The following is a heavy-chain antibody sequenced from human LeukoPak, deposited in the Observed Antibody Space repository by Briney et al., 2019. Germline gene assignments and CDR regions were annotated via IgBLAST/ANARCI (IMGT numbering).Heavy chain of an antibody. CDR1: GFTFSSYA. D-gene: IGHD1-26*01. CDR3: AKIGSSGSYIIDY. V-gene: IGHV3-23*01. Sequence: PGGSLRLSCAASGFTFSSYAMSWVRQAPGKGLEWVSAISGSGGSTHYADSVKGRFTISRDNSKNTLYLQMNSLRAEDTAVYYCAKIGSSGSYIIDYWGQGTLVTVSS. CDR2: ISGSGGST. J-gene: IGHJ4*02.